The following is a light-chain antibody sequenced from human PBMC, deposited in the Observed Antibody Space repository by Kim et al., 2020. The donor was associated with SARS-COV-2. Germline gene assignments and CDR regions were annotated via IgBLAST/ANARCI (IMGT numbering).Light chain of an antibody. CDR1: QSVSNNS. Sequence: EIVLTQSPGTLSLSPGERATLSCRASQSVSNNSLAWFQQKPGQTPRLLIYGASSRATGIPDRFSGSGSGTDFTLTISRLEPEDFAVYYCHQYGSSSLTFGGGTKVDIK. CDR2: GAS. V-gene: IGKV3-20*01. CDR3: HQYGSSSLT. J-gene: IGKJ4*01.